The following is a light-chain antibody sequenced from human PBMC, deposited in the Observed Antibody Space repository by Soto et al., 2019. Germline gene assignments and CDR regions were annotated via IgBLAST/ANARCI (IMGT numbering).Light chain of an antibody. CDR2: AAS. J-gene: IGKJ1*01. CDR1: QDIRNE. CDR3: LQDYNYPWT. V-gene: IGKV1-6*01. Sequence: AIQMTQSPSSLSASVGDRVTINCRASQDIRNELGWYQQRPGKAPKILIYAASSLESGVPPRFSGSGSGTDFTLTISSLQPEDFATYYCLQDYNYPWTFGQGTKVEIK.